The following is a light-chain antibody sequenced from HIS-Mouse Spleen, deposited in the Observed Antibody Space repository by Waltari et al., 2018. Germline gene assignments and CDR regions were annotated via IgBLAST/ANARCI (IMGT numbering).Light chain of an antibody. CDR1: QGISSY. Sequence: DIQLTQSLSLLTASVGDRVTITRRASQGISSYLAWYQQKPGKAPKLLIYAASTLQSGVPSRFSGSGSGTEFTLTISSLQPEDFATYYCQQLNSYPPTFGQGTKVEIK. CDR2: AAS. V-gene: IGKV1-9*01. CDR3: QQLNSYPPT. J-gene: IGKJ1*01.